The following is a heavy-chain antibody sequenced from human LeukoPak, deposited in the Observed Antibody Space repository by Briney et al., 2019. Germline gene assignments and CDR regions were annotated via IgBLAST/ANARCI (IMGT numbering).Heavy chain of an antibody. CDR2: IIPIFGTA. V-gene: IGHV1-69*13. CDR1: GGTFSSYA. Sequence: SVKVSCKASGGTFSSYAISWVRQAPGQGLEWMGGIIPIFGTANYAQKFQGRVTITADESTSTAYMELSSLRSEDTAVYYCARSKLRFLAYNYYGMDVWGQGTTVTVSS. J-gene: IGHJ6*02. CDR3: ARSKLRFLAYNYYGMDV. D-gene: IGHD3-3*01.